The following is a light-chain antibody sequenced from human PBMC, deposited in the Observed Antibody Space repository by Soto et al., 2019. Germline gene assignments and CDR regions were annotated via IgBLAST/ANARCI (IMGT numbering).Light chain of an antibody. Sequence: QSALTQPASVSGSPGQSITISCTGSTSDVGAYNYVSRYKHHPGQAPQLMIYEVSNRPSGVSNRFSGSKSGNTASLTIYGLQADDEGDYYCSSKTSSSSPFVFGTGTKLTVL. CDR1: TSDVGAYNY. CDR2: EVS. V-gene: IGLV2-14*01. CDR3: SSKTSSSSPFV. J-gene: IGLJ1*01.